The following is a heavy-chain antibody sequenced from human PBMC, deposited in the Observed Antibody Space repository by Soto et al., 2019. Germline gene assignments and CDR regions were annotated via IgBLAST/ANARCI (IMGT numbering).Heavy chain of an antibody. CDR2: ISSSSSTI. V-gene: IGHV3-48*01. D-gene: IGHD2-2*01. CDR1: GFTFSSYS. CDR3: ARDSLVPIVVVPAAISVFDI. Sequence: GGSLRLSCTASGFTFSSYSMNWVRQAPGKGLEWVSYISSSSSTIYYADSVKGRFTISRDNAKNSLYLQMNSLRAEDTAVYYCARDSLVPIVVVPAAISVFDIWGQGTMVTVSS. J-gene: IGHJ3*02.